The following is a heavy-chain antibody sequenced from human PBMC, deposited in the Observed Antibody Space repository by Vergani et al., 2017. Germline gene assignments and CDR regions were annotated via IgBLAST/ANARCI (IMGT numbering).Heavy chain of an antibody. CDR2: VYGGGST. CDR3: ARRSIAMAGRYGMDV. D-gene: IGHD6-19*01. V-gene: IGHV3-53*01. CDR1: GFTVSSNY. Sequence: VQLVESGGGLIQPGGSLRLSCAASGFTVSSNYMSWVRQAPGKGLEWVSVVYGGGSTYYADSVKGRFIISRDDSKNTLNLQMNSLRADDTAVYYCARRSIAMAGRYGMDVWGQGTTVTVSS. J-gene: IGHJ6*02.